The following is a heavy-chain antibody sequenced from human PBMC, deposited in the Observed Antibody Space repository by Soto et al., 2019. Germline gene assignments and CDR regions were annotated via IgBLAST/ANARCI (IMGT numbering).Heavy chain of an antibody. J-gene: IGHJ6*02. V-gene: IGHV4-39*01. CDR1: GGSISSSSYY. Sequence: SETLSLTCTVSGGSISSSSYYWGWIRQPPGKGLEWIGSIYYSGSTYYNPSLKSRVTISVDTSKNQFSLKLSSVTAADTAVYYCARRPSKERGYYYCYYGMDVWGQGTTVTVSS. D-gene: IGHD4-4*01. CDR3: ARRPSKERGYYYCYYGMDV. CDR2: IYYSGST.